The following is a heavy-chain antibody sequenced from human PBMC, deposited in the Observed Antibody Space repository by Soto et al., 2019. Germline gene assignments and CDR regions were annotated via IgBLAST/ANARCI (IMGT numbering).Heavy chain of an antibody. CDR3: ASLVSSGYYYGMDV. J-gene: IGHJ6*02. D-gene: IGHD3-10*01. V-gene: IGHV1-69*02. CDR2: IIPILGIA. CDR1: GGTFSSYT. Sequence: QVQLVQSGAEVKKPGSSVKVSCKASGGTFSSYTISWVRQAPGQGLEWMGRIIPILGIANYAQKYQGRVTITADKSTSTAYMELSSLRSEDTAVYYWASLVSSGYYYGMDVWGQGTTVTVSS.